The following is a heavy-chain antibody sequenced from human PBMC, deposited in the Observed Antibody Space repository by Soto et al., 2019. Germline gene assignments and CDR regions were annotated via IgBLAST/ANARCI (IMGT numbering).Heavy chain of an antibody. CDR1: GYTFTSYG. CDR2: ISAYNGNT. Sequence: ASVKVSCKASGYTFTSYGISWVRQAPGQGLEWMGWISAYNGNTNYAQKPQGRVTMTTDTSTSTAYMELRSLRSDDTAVYYCARGGEWFGELLYYYYMDVWGKGTTVTVSS. V-gene: IGHV1-18*01. D-gene: IGHD3-10*01. CDR3: ARGGEWFGELLYYYYMDV. J-gene: IGHJ6*03.